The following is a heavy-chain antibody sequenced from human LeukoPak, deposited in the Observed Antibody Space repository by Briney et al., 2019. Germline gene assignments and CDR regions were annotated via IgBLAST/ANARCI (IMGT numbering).Heavy chain of an antibody. CDR2: ISWNSGSI. CDR1: GFTFDDYA. D-gene: IGHD3-22*01. CDR3: AKGSSGYPPYNWFDP. V-gene: IGHV3-9*01. Sequence: PGRSLRLSCAASGFTFDDYAMHWVRQAPGKGLEWVSGISWNSGSIGYADSVKGQFTISRDNAKNPLYLQMNSLRAEDTALYYCAKGSSGYPPYNWFDPWGQGTLVTVSS. J-gene: IGHJ5*02.